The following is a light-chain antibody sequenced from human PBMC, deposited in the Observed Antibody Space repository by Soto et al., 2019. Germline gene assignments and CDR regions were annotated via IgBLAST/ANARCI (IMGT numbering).Light chain of an antibody. CDR2: GAS. CDR1: QSVSSSY. J-gene: IGKJ2*01. V-gene: IGKV3-20*01. CDR3: QQSYSTPYT. Sequence: EIVLTQSPGTLSLSPGERATLSCRASQSVSSSYLAWYQQKPGQAPRLLIYGASSRATGIPDRFSGSGSGTDFTLTISRLEPEDCATYYFQQSYSTPYTFGQGTKLEIK.